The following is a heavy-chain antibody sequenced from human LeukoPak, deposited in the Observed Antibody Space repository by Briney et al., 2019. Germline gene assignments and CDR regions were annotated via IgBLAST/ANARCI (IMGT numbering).Heavy chain of an antibody. Sequence: AGSVKVSCKASGYTLTSYDINWVRQGTGQGVGWMGWMNPNSGNTGYAQKFQGRVTMTRNTSTSTAYMKRSSLRSEDTAVYYCARGPYYYDTSLSWGQGTLVTVSS. CDR3: ARGPYYYDTSLS. J-gene: IGHJ4*02. D-gene: IGHD3-22*01. CDR2: MNPNSGNT. CDR1: GYTLTSYD. V-gene: IGHV1-8*01.